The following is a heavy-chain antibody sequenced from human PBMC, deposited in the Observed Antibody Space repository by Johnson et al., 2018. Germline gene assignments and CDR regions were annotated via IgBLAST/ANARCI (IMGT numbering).Heavy chain of an antibody. CDR1: GFTFSAYG. Sequence: VQLVETGGGVVQPGTSLRLSCAASGFTFSAYGMHWVRQAPGKGLQWVAVISYDGSNKYYADSVKGRFTISRDNSKNTLYLQMNSLRAEDTAVYYCARANSGYDLPDAFDIWGQGTRVTVSS. J-gene: IGHJ3*02. D-gene: IGHD5-12*01. V-gene: IGHV3-30*03. CDR2: ISYDGSNK. CDR3: ARANSGYDLPDAFDI.